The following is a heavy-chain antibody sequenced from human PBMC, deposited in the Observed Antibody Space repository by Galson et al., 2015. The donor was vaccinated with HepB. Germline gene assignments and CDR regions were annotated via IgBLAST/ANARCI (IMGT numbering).Heavy chain of an antibody. CDR1: RFSFSDYA. CDR3: GRGGLRAVAGTKGDY. V-gene: IGHV3-30*04. J-gene: IGHJ4*02. Sequence: SLRLSCAASRFSFSDYAMYWVRQAPGKGLEWVAVISYDGSNKYYGDLVKGRFTISRDNSKNTLYLQMNSLRNEDTAVYCCGRGGLRAVAGTKGDYWGQGTLVTVSS. D-gene: IGHD6-19*01. CDR2: ISYDGSNK.